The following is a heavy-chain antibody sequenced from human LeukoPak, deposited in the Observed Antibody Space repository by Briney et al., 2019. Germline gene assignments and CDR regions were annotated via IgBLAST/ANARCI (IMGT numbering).Heavy chain of an antibody. Sequence: PSETLSLTCTVSGGSISGYHWSWIRQPPGKGLEWIGYIYYSGSTNYNPSLKSRVTISVDTSKNQFSLKLSSVTAADTAVYYCARGGYYYFDYWGQGTLVTVSS. D-gene: IGHD2-15*01. CDR3: ARGGYYYFDY. CDR1: GGSISGYH. J-gene: IGHJ4*02. V-gene: IGHV4-59*01. CDR2: IYYSGST.